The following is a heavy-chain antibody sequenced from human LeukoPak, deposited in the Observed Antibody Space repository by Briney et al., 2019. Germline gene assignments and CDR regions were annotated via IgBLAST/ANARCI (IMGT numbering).Heavy chain of an antibody. CDR1: GFTFSSYP. J-gene: IGHJ6*02. V-gene: IGHV3-23*01. CDR3: ASRRVYCSGGSCSTYYYYYGMDV. Sequence: GGSLRLSCAASGFTFSSYPMHWVRQAPGKGLEWVSAISGSGGSTYYADSVKGRFTISRDNSKNTLYLQMNSLRAEDTAVYYCASRRVYCSGGSCSTYYYYYGMDVWGQGTTVTVSS. D-gene: IGHD2-15*01. CDR2: ISGSGGST.